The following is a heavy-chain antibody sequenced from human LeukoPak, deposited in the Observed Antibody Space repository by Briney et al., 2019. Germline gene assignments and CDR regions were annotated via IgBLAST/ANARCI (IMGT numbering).Heavy chain of an antibody. Sequence: SGTLSLTCAVSGDSIGSSNWWSWVRQPPGKGLEWIGEIYHSGSTNYNPSLKSRVTISVDKSNNQFSLKLSSVTAADTAVYYCARGNLGYCSSTSCSPFDPWGQGTLVTVSS. D-gene: IGHD2-2*01. J-gene: IGHJ5*02. CDR1: GDSIGSSNW. V-gene: IGHV4-4*02. CDR3: ARGNLGYCSSTSCSPFDP. CDR2: IYHSGST.